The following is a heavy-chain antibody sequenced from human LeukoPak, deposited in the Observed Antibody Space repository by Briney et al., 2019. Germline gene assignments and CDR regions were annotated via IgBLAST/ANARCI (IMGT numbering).Heavy chain of an antibody. V-gene: IGHV4-4*02. J-gene: IGHJ2*01. CDR2: IFHTGNT. CDR1: GGSISSSNW. CDR3: ATSLREGDYGDFPLWYFDL. Sequence: SGNLSLTCAVSGGSISSSNWWSWVRQPPGKGLEWVGEIFHTGNTKYTPSLKSRVTISVDKSKNHFSLKLASVTAADTAMYYCATSLREGDYGDFPLWYFDLWGRGTLVTVSS. D-gene: IGHD4-17*01.